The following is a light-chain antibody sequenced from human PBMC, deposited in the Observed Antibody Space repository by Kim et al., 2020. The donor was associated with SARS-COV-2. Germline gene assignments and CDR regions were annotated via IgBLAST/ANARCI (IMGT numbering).Light chain of an antibody. V-gene: IGKV3-20*01. CDR2: GAS. Sequence: VVTQSPGTLSLSPGERGTLSCRASQSVSRSYLAWYQQKPGQAPRLLVYGASTRAAGVPDRVSGSGAGTDFTLTISRLEPEDFAVYYCQQYGGSPWTFGQGTKVDIK. CDR1: QSVSRSY. CDR3: QQYGGSPWT. J-gene: IGKJ1*01.